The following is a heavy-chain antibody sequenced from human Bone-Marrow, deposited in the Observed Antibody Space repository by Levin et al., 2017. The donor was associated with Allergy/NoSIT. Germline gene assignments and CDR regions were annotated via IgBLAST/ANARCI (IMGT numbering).Heavy chain of an antibody. CDR2: ISYDGSNK. CDR1: GFTFSSYA. Sequence: GGSLRLSCAASGFTFSSYAMHWVRQAPGKGLEWVAVISYDGSNKYYADSVKGRFTISRDNSKNMLYLQMNSLRAEDTAVYYCARGSGPTSWGQGTLVTVSS. D-gene: IGHD6-19*01. CDR3: ARGSGPTS. V-gene: IGHV3-30-3*01. J-gene: IGHJ4*02.